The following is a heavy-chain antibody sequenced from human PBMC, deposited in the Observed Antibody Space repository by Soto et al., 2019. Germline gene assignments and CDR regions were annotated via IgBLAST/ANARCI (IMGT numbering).Heavy chain of an antibody. Sequence: QVQLQESGPGLVKASETLSLTCTVSGGSISDYYWTWIRQPAGKGLEWIGRIYSSGSTNYNPSLKSRVTMSVDRSKNQFSLKLTSVTAADTVVYYCARDGGFSSGWSAYFDLWGQGTQVTVSS. J-gene: IGHJ4*02. CDR1: GGSISDYY. D-gene: IGHD6-19*01. CDR2: IYSSGST. CDR3: ARDGGFSSGWSAYFDL. V-gene: IGHV4-4*07.